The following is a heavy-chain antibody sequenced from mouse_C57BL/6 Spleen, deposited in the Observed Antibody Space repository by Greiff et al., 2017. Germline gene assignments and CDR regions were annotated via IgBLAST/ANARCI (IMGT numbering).Heavy chain of an antibody. CDR2: INPSSGYT. D-gene: IGHD3-3*01. CDR3: ARGDSYYFDY. J-gene: IGHJ2*01. CDR1: GYTFTSYT. Sequence: VQLQQSGAELARPGASGKMSCKASGYTFTSYTMHWVKQRPGQGLEWIGYINPSSGYTKYNQKFKDKATLTADKSSSTAYMQLSSLTSEDSAVYYCARGDSYYFDYWGQGATLTVSS. V-gene: IGHV1-4*01.